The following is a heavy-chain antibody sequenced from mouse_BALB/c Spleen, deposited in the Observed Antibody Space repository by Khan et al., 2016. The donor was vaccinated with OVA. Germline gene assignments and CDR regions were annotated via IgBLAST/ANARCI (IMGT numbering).Heavy chain of an antibody. CDR3: ARGYGSSYGFAY. CDR1: GYTFTNYG. Sequence: HIHLLLSGPELKQPGETVKISCKASGYTFTNYGMTWVNHAPRKVLKWMGWINTNTGEPTYTEEFKGRLAFSLETSASTAYLQINNLKNEDTATYFCARGYGSSYGFAYWGQGTLVTVSA. J-gene: IGHJ3*01. CDR2: INTNTGEP. V-gene: IGHV9-3*02. D-gene: IGHD1-1*01.